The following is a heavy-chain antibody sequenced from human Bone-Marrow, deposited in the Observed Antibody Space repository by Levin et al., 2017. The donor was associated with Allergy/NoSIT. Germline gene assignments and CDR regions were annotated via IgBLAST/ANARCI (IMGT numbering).Heavy chain of an antibody. CDR3: ARAGEVGPPTPQYFDY. CDR1: GFTFNNFT. Sequence: GGSLRLSCTASGFTFNNFTMHWVRQAPGKGLDWVAFISYDGVNKYYADPVRGRFTISRDNFKNTLYLQMHSLRTEDTAVYYCARAGEVGPPTPQYFDYWGQGALLTVSS. CDR2: ISYDGVNK. J-gene: IGHJ4*02. D-gene: IGHD4-23*01. V-gene: IGHV3-30-3*01.